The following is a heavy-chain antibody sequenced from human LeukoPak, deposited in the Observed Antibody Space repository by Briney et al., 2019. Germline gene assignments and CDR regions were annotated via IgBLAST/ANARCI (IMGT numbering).Heavy chain of an antibody. Sequence: PSETLSLTCTVSGGFISSSSYYWGWIRQPPGKGLEWIGSIYYSGSTYYNPSLKSRVTISVDTSKNQFSLKLSSVTAADTAVYYCARIRHYYDSSGYYPFDYWGQGTLVTVSS. CDR2: IYYSGST. V-gene: IGHV4-39*07. D-gene: IGHD3-22*01. CDR3: ARIRHYYDSSGYYPFDY. CDR1: GGFISSSSYY. J-gene: IGHJ4*02.